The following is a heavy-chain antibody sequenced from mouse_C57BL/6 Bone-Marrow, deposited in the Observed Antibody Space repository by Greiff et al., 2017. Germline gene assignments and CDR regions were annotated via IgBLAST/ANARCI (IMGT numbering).Heavy chain of an antibody. CDR3: ARWPFTLYAMDY. V-gene: IGHV1-9*01. CDR2: ILPGSGST. CDR1: GYTFTGYW. Sequence: VKLQQSGAELMKPGASVTLSCMATGYTFTGYWIEWVKQRPGHGLEWIGEILPGSGSTNYNEKFKGKATFTADTSSNTDYMQLSSLTTENSAIYYCARWPFTLYAMDYWGQGTSVTVAS. J-gene: IGHJ4*01.